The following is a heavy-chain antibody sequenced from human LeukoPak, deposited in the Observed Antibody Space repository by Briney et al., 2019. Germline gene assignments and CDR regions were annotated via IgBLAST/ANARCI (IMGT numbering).Heavy chain of an antibody. CDR2: ISGSGGST. V-gene: IGHV3-23*01. CDR3: AKGLSGYYYDSSGYYRDPFDY. Sequence: GGSLRLSCAASGFTFSDYYMSWVRQAPGKGLEWVSAISGSGGSTYYADSVKGRFTISRDNSKNTLYLQMNSLRAEDTAVYYCAKGLSGYYYDSSGYYRDPFDYWGQGTLVTVSS. D-gene: IGHD3-22*01. CDR1: GFTFSDYY. J-gene: IGHJ4*02.